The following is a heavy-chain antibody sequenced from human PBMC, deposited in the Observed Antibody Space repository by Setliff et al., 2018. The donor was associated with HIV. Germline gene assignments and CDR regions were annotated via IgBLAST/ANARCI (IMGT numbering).Heavy chain of an antibody. CDR3: ARTAYYRDSSGYYSVAFDM. CDR2: IGTAGDT. Sequence: GESLKISCAASGFTFVNHDIEWVRQAPGKGLEWVSHIGTAGDTYYLDSVKGRFTISREDARNSGYLQMNSLRDDDTAVYFCARTAYYRDSSGYYSVAFDMWGPGTRVTVSS. V-gene: IGHV3-13*01. J-gene: IGHJ3*02. CDR1: GFTFVNHD. D-gene: IGHD3-22*01.